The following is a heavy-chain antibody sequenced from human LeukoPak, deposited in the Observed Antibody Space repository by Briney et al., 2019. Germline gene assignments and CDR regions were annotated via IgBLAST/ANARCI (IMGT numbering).Heavy chain of an antibody. D-gene: IGHD2-15*01. CDR3: ARSQYCSGGSCYRLGDY. V-gene: IGHV3-33*01. CDR1: GFTFSTYA. J-gene: IGHJ4*02. Sequence: GGSLRLSCAASGFTFSTYAMHWVRQAPGKGLVWVAVIWHDGSNKYYADSVKGRFTISRDNSKNTLYLQMDSLRAEDTAVYYCARSQYCSGGSCYRLGDYWGQGTLVTVSS. CDR2: IWHDGSNK.